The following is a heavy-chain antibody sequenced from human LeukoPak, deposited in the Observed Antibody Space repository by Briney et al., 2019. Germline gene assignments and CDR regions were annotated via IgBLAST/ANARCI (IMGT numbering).Heavy chain of an antibody. CDR2: ISYDGSNK. V-gene: IGHV3-30-3*01. Sequence: GGSLRLSCAASGFTFSSYAMHWVRQAPGKGLEWVAAISYDGSNKYYADSVKGRFTISRDNSKNTLYLQMNSLRAEDTAVYYCARIISRTLGDAFDIWGQGTMVTVSS. CDR1: GFTFSSYA. D-gene: IGHD3-10*01. CDR3: ARIISRTLGDAFDI. J-gene: IGHJ3*02.